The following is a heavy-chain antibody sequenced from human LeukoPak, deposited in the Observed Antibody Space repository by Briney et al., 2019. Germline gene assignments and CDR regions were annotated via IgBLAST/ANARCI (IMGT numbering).Heavy chain of an antibody. CDR1: GYTLTELS. CDR3: ATGRSGSYLDYFDY. D-gene: IGHD1-26*01. V-gene: IGHV1-24*01. CDR2: FDPEDGET. Sequence: ASVKVSCKVSGYTLTELSMHWVRRAPGKGLEWMGGFDPEDGETIYAQKFQGRVTMTEDTSTDTAYMELSSLRSEDTAVYYCATGRSGSYLDYFDYWGQGTLVTVSS. J-gene: IGHJ4*02.